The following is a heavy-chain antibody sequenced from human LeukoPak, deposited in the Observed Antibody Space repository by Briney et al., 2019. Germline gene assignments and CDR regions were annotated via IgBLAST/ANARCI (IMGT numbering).Heavy chain of an antibody. CDR1: GDSISIYY. V-gene: IGHV4-59*01. CDR2: IDHTGST. Sequence: PSETLSLTCSVSGDSISIYYWNWIRQPPGKGLEWIGYIDHTGSTNYNPSLNSRVTISRDTSTNHFSLKLSSVTAADTAVYFCARGRVSSSSWQSVYYHYLYMDVWGKGSTATVSS. D-gene: IGHD6-13*01. J-gene: IGHJ6*03. CDR3: ARGRVSSSSWQSVYYHYLYMDV.